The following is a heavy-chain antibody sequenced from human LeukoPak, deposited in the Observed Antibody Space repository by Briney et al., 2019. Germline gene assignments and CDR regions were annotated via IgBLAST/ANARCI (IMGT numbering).Heavy chain of an antibody. CDR2: INHSGST. CDR3: AREQVGWFDP. Sequence: SETLSLTCTVSGGSISSYYWSWIRQPPGKGLEWIGEINHSGSTNYNPSLKSRVTISVDTSKNQFSLKLSSVTAADTAVYYCAREQVGWFDPWGQGTLVTVSS. CDR1: GGSISSYY. D-gene: IGHD1/OR15-1a*01. J-gene: IGHJ5*02. V-gene: IGHV4-34*01.